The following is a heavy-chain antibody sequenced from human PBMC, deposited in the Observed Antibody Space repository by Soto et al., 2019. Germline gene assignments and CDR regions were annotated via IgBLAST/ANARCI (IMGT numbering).Heavy chain of an antibody. Sequence: QVQLVESGGGVVQPGRPLRLSCAASGFTFSSYGMHWVRQAPGKGLEWVAVISYDGSNKYYADSVKGRFTISRDNSKNTLYLQMNSLRAEDTAVYYCAKGLYSSSWPPNWGQGTLVTVSS. V-gene: IGHV3-30*18. D-gene: IGHD6-13*01. J-gene: IGHJ4*02. CDR2: ISYDGSNK. CDR3: AKGLYSSSWPPN. CDR1: GFTFSSYG.